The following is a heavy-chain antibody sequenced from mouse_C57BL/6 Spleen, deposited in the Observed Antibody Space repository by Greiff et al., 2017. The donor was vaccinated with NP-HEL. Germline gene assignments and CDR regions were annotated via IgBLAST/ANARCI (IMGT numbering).Heavy chain of an antibody. CDR2: LYPGSGNT. D-gene: IGHD6-2*01. CDR3: ARSLQWELRGDYAMDY. CDR1: GYSFTSYY. J-gene: IGHJ4*01. Sequence: SGPELVKPGASVKISCKASGYSFTSYYIHWVKQRPGQGLEWIGWLYPGSGNTKYNEKFKGKATLTADTSSSTAYMQLSSLTSEDSAVYYCARSLQWELRGDYAMDYWGQGTSVTVSS. V-gene: IGHV1-66*01.